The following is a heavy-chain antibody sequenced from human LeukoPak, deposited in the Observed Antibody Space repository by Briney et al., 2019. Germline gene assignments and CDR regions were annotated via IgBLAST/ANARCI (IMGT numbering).Heavy chain of an antibody. D-gene: IGHD6-13*01. V-gene: IGHV3-30*02. CDR2: IRYDGSNK. CDR1: GFTFSSYG. Sequence: GGSLRLSCAASGFTFSSYGMHWVRQAPGKGLEWVAFIRYDGSNKYYADSVKGRFTISRDNSKNTLYLQMNSLRAEDTAVYYCAKDGKAAAGTFFDYWGQGTLVTVSS. J-gene: IGHJ4*02. CDR3: AKDGKAAAGTFFDY.